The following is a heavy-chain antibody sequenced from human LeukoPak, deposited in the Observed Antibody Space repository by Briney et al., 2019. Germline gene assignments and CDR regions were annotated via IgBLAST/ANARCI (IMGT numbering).Heavy chain of an antibody. Sequence: SVKVSCKASGGTFRTYSVTCERQSPGQPLEWRGGIIPIFGTPNYAQKIQCRVKVTTDDATGTAYMELSSLMSEDTAIYYCARVDRYHFYLDVWGKGTPVTVSS. CDR3: ARVDRYHFYLDV. J-gene: IGHJ6*03. CDR1: GGTFRTYS. V-gene: IGHV1-69*05. CDR2: IIPIFGTP.